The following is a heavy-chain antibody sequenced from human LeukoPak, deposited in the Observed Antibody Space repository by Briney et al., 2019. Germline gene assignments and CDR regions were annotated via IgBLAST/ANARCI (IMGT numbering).Heavy chain of an antibody. Sequence: PGGSLRLSCAASGFTFSSYAMSWARQAPGKGLEWVSISSSGGGSTYYADSVKGRFTISRDNSKNTLYLQMNSLRAEDTAVYYCAKDRGYDFADNWGQGTLVTASS. D-gene: IGHD3-3*01. CDR3: AKDRGYDFADN. V-gene: IGHV3-23*01. CDR2: SSSGGGST. J-gene: IGHJ4*02. CDR1: GFTFSSYA.